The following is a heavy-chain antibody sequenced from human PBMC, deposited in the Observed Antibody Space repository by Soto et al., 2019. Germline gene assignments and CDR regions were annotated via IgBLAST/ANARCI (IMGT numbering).Heavy chain of an antibody. V-gene: IGHV5-51*01. CDR2: IYPGDSDT. Sequence: GESLKISCKGSGYSFRSYWIGWVRQMPGKGLECMGIIYPGDSDTRYSPSFQGQVTISADKSISTAYLQWSSLKASDTAMYYCARTAAAGKYYYGMDVWGQGTTVTVSS. D-gene: IGHD6-13*01. J-gene: IGHJ6*02. CDR3: ARTAAAGKYYYGMDV. CDR1: GYSFRSYW.